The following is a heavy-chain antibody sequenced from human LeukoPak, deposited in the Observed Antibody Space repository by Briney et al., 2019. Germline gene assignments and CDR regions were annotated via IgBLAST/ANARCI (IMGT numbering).Heavy chain of an antibody. CDR3: ARAYTDYAEGGY. Sequence: GGSLRFSFVASGLTFSSYGLTWVGQAPGKGREGVANIKEDGSEENYVDSVQGRFTISRANATNSLYLQLNSLRVDDTAVYYCARAYTDYAEGGYWGQGTLITVSS. D-gene: IGHD5-12*01. CDR2: IKEDGSEE. V-gene: IGHV3-7*01. CDR1: GLTFSSYG. J-gene: IGHJ4*02.